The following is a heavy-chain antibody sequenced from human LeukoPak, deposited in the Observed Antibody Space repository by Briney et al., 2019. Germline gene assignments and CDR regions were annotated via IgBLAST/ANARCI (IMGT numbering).Heavy chain of an antibody. Sequence: GGSLRLSCAASAFTFSNYGMHWVRQAPGKGLEWVAVISHDGSDKYYADSVKGRFTISRDNSKNTVYLQMNSLRAEDTAVYYCAKDISGGDCPDYWGQGTPVTVSS. V-gene: IGHV3-30*18. D-gene: IGHD2-21*02. CDR3: AKDISGGDCPDY. CDR1: AFTFSNYG. J-gene: IGHJ4*02. CDR2: ISHDGSDK.